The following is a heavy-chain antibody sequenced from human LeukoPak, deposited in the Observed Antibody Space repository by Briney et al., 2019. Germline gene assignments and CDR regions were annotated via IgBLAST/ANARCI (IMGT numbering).Heavy chain of an antibody. CDR2: IKQDGSEK. CDR1: GFTFSSYW. J-gene: IGHJ4*02. V-gene: IGHV3-7*04. CDR3: ARGGYNWNHGGYFDY. Sequence: PGGSLRLSCAASGFTFSSYWMSWVRQAPGKGLEWVANIKQDGSEKYYVDSVKGRFTISRDNAKNSLYLQMNSLRAEDTAVYYCARGGYNWNHGGYFDYWGQGTLVTVSS. D-gene: IGHD1-14*01.